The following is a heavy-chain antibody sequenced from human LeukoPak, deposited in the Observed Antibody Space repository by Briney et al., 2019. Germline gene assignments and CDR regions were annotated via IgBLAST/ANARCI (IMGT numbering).Heavy chain of an antibody. D-gene: IGHD3-22*01. CDR3: ARASDDSSSYYVYYFDY. CDR1: GFTVSSNY. J-gene: IGHJ4*02. V-gene: IGHV3-53*01. CDR2: IYSGGST. Sequence: GGSLRLSCAASGFTVSSNYMSWVRQAPGKGLEWVSVIYSGGSTYYADSVKGRFTISRGNSQNTMYLQMNSLRAEDTAVYYCARASDDSSSYYVYYFDYWGQGTLVTVSS.